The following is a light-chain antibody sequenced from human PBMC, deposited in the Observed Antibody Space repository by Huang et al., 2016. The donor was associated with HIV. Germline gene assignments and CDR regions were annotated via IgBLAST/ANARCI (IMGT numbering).Light chain of an antibody. CDR2: DAS. V-gene: IGKV3-11*01. Sequence: EIVLTQSPATLSLSPGERATLSCRASQSVSSYLAWYQQKPGQAPRLLISDASNRATGIPARFSGSGSGTDFTLTISSLEPDDFAVYYCQQRSNWPPLTFGGGTKVDIK. CDR3: QQRSNWPPLT. J-gene: IGKJ4*01. CDR1: QSVSSY.